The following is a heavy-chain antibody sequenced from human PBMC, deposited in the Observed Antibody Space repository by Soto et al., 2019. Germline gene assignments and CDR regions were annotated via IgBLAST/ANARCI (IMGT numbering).Heavy chain of an antibody. CDR1: GYTFYSHS. Sequence: QAQLVQSGAEVKKPGPSVKVSCKASGYTFYSHSISWVRQAPEQGLEWMGRISADNSNTNYAQKFRGRVTMTTDTSTSTVYMELRNLRSDDTAVYYCARCIQQDYYYGMDVWGQGTTVTVSS. V-gene: IGHV1-18*01. CDR2: ISADNSNT. CDR3: ARCIQQDYYYGMDV. J-gene: IGHJ6*02. D-gene: IGHD5-18*01.